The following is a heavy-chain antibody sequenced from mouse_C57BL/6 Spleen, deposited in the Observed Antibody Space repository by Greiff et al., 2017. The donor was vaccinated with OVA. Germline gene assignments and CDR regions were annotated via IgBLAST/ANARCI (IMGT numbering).Heavy chain of an antibody. Sequence: EVKLVESGGGLVKPGGSLKLSCAASGFTFSSYAMSWVRQTPEKRLEWVATISDGGSYTYYPANVKGRFTITRDNAKNSLYLQMSHLTSEDTAMYYCARERLMDYHGFDYWGQGTTLTVSS. J-gene: IGHJ2*01. V-gene: IGHV5-4*01. CDR2: ISDGGSYT. CDR3: ARERLMDYHGFDY. D-gene: IGHD1-1*01. CDR1: GFTFSSYA.